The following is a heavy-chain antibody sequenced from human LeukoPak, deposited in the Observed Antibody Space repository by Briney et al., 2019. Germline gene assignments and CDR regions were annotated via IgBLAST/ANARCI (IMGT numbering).Heavy chain of an antibody. CDR1: GGSISSGSYY. V-gene: IGHV4-61*02. J-gene: IGHJ5*02. CDR3: AREPLLWFGERRRAFDP. D-gene: IGHD3-10*01. CDR2: IYSSGST. Sequence: SQTLSLTCTVSGGSISSGSYYWSWIRQPAGKGLEWIGRIYSSGSTNYNPSLKSRITISVDTSKNQFSLKLSSVTAAHTAVYYCAREPLLWFGERRRAFDPWGQGTLVTVSS.